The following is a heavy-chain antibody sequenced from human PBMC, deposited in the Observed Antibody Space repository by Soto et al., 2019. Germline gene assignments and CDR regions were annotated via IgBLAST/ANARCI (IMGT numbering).Heavy chain of an antibody. V-gene: IGHV3-21*01. CDR3: AKDLGFMGGSRATGGMDV. J-gene: IGHJ6*02. CDR2: ISSSSSYI. Sequence: PGGSLRLSCAASGFTFSSYSMNWVRQAPGKGLEWVSSISSSSSYIYYADSVKGRFTISRDNAKNSLYLQMNSLRAEDTAVYYCAKDLGFMGGSRATGGMDVWGQGTTVTVSS. D-gene: IGHD2-15*01. CDR1: GFTFSSYS.